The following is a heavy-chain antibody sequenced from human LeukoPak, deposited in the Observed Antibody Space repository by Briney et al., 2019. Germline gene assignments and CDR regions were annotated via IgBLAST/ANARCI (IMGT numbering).Heavy chain of an antibody. CDR3: ARQAVTVTTFKDHYYGLDV. D-gene: IGHD4-17*01. Sequence: SETLSLTCAVYGGSLTGYYWSWIRQSPGKGLEWIGEVNHSGSPNYNPSLKSRVTMLVDTSKNQFSLMLTSLTAADTSVYYCARQAVTVTTFKDHYYGLDVWGQGTLVTVSS. CDR1: GGSLTGYY. CDR2: VNHSGSP. J-gene: IGHJ6*02. V-gene: IGHV4-34*01.